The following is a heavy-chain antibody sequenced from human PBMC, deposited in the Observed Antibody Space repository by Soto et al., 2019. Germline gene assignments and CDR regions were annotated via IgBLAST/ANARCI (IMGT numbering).Heavy chain of an antibody. CDR2: TYYRSKWYN. J-gene: IGHJ3*02. D-gene: IGHD1-26*01. Sequence: QVQLQQSGPGLVKPSQTLSLTCAISGDSVSSNNAAWNWIRQSPSRGLEWLGRTYYRSKWYNDYAVSVKSRITINADTSKNQFSLQLNSVTPEDTAVYFCARGVGSGSPAVNDAFDIWGQGTMVTVSS. CDR1: GDSVSSNNAA. CDR3: ARGVGSGSPAVNDAFDI. V-gene: IGHV6-1*01.